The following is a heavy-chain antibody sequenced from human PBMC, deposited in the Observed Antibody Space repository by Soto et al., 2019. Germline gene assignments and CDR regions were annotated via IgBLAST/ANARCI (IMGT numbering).Heavy chain of an antibody. CDR2: IKQDGSEK. Sequence: GGSLRLSCAASGFTFSNYWMSWVRQAPGKGLEWVANIKQDGSEKYYVDSVKGRFTISRDNAKNSLYLQMNSLRAEDTAVYYCARERVKHDSKSKPRGGGMDVWGQGTTVTVSS. CDR3: ARERVKHDSKSKPRGGGMDV. J-gene: IGHJ6*02. V-gene: IGHV3-7*01. D-gene: IGHD3-22*01. CDR1: GFTFSNYW.